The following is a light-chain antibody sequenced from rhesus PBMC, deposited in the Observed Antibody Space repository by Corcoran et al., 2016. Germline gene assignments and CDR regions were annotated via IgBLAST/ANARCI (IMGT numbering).Light chain of an antibody. Sequence: DIQMTQSPSSLSASVGDTVTITCRASQSISSWLDWYQQKPGKAPKLLTYTASSLQSGVPSRFSGSGSGTDFTLTISSLQPEDFATYYCLQYSSNPLTFGGGTKVELK. CDR3: LQYSSNPLT. V-gene: IGKV1-22*01. CDR1: QSISSW. CDR2: TAS. J-gene: IGKJ4*01.